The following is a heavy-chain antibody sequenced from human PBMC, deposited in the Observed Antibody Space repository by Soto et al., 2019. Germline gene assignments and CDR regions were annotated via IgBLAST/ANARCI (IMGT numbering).Heavy chain of an antibody. Sequence: EVQLVESGGGLIQPGGSLRLSCAASGLTVSSNYMSWVRQAPGKGLEWVSIIYSGGNTYFADSVKGRFTISRDNSKNTVYLQMNSLRAEDTAVYYCVLDFYYASSGSYGMDVWGQGTTVTVSS. CDR1: GLTVSSNY. D-gene: IGHD3-22*01. CDR3: VLDFYYASSGSYGMDV. J-gene: IGHJ6*01. V-gene: IGHV3-53*01. CDR2: IYSGGNT.